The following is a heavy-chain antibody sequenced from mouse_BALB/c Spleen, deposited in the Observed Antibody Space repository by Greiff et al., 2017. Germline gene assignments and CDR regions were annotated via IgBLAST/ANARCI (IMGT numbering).Heavy chain of an antibody. Sequence: QVQLKESGAELVRPGTSVKVSCKASGYAFTNYLIEWVKQRPGQGLEWIGVINPGSGGTNYNEKFKGKATLTADKSSSTAYMQLSSLTSDDSAVYFCARHDYEEGFAYWGQGTLVTVSA. CDR2: INPGSGGT. D-gene: IGHD2-4*01. CDR3: ARHDYEEGFAY. V-gene: IGHV1-54*01. J-gene: IGHJ3*01. CDR1: GYAFTNYL.